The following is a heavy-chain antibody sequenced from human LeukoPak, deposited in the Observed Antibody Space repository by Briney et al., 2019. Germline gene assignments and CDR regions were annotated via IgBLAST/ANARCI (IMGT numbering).Heavy chain of an antibody. Sequence: SETLSLTCTVSGGSLSSYYWSWIRQLAGKGLEWIGRIYTSGSTNYNPSLKSRVTMSVDTSKNQFSLKLSSVTAADTAVYYCARDCSGGSCYSAYYYYGMDVWGQGTTVTVSS. CDR3: ARDCSGGSCYSAYYYYGMDV. V-gene: IGHV4-4*07. D-gene: IGHD2-15*01. CDR1: GGSLSSYY. J-gene: IGHJ6*02. CDR2: IYTSGST.